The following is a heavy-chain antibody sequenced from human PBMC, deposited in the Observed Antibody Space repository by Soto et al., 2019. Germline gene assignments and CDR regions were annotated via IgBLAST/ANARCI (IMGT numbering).Heavy chain of an antibody. J-gene: IGHJ3*02. CDR2: ISAYNGNT. CDR3: ARVSYDSSGYYYVYAFDI. CDR1: GYTFTSYG. D-gene: IGHD3-22*01. V-gene: IGHV1-18*01. Sequence: QVQLVQSGAEVKKPGASVKVSCKASGYTFTSYGISWVRQAPGQGLEWMGWISAYNGNTNYAQKLQGRVTMTTDTATSTAYKELRSLRSDDTAVYYCARVSYDSSGYYYVYAFDIWGQGTMVTVSS.